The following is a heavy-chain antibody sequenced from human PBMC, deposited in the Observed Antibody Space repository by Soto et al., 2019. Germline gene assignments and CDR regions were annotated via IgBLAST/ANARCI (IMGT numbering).Heavy chain of an antibody. D-gene: IGHD3-10*01. Sequence: ASVNVAFKAACYTFHNYVGILFRQSPGQGLEWMGRISAYNYNTHYAQNFEGRVTMTTDTYTSKAYMYLRSMRSDDSAIYYCARITGDFRLALDYSGPGTXVHVS. CDR3: ARITGDFRLALDY. CDR1: CYTFHNYV. J-gene: IGHJ4*02. CDR2: ISAYNYNT. V-gene: IGHV1-18*01.